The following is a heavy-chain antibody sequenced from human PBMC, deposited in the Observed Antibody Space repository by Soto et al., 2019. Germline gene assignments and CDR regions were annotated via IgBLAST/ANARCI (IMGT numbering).Heavy chain of an antibody. CDR1: GFTFSSYG. CDR3: ARDIEDSYGFAWYYYYYGMDV. Sequence: GGSLRLSCAASGFTFSSYGMHWVRQAPGKGLEWVAVIWYDGSNKYYADSVKGRFTISRDNSKNTLYLQMNSLRAEDTAVYYCARDIEDSYGFAWYYYYYGMDVWGPGTTLTVSS. CDR2: IWYDGSNK. J-gene: IGHJ6*02. D-gene: IGHD5-18*01. V-gene: IGHV3-33*01.